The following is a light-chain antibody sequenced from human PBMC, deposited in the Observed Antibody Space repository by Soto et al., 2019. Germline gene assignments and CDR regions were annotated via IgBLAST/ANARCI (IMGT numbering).Light chain of an antibody. CDR2: GAS. Sequence: EIVMTQSPATLSVSPGERVTLSCRASQSVSGNLAWYQQKPGQAPRLLIYGASTRATGIPDRFSGSGSGTEFTLTISSLQSEDFAVYYCQQYNNWLFTFGGGTRVEIK. CDR3: QQYNNWLFT. J-gene: IGKJ4*01. V-gene: IGKV3-15*01. CDR1: QSVSGN.